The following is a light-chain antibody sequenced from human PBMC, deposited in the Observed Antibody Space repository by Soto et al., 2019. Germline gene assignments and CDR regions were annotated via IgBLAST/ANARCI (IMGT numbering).Light chain of an antibody. CDR1: QSIGIY. Sequence: EIVFTQSPATLSLSPGERATLSCRASQSIGIYLAWYRQKPGQAPRLLIYGASNRATGIPARFSGSGTETDFTLTISSLEPEDFAVYYCQQYNNGPPITFGQGTRLEIK. CDR2: GAS. J-gene: IGKJ5*01. V-gene: IGKV3-11*01. CDR3: QQYNNGPPIT.